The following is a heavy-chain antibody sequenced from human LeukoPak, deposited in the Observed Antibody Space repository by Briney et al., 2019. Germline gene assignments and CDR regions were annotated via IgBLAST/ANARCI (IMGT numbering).Heavy chain of an antibody. CDR1: GFTFSSCW. CDR2: IKQDGSEK. Sequence: GGSLRLSCAASGFTFSSCWMSWVRQAPGKGLEWVANIKQDGSEKYYVDSVKGRFTISRDNAKNSLYLQMNSLRAEDTAVYYCARDGGYSGYDADYWGQGTLVTVSS. CDR3: ARDGGYSGYDADY. V-gene: IGHV3-7*01. J-gene: IGHJ4*02. D-gene: IGHD5-12*01.